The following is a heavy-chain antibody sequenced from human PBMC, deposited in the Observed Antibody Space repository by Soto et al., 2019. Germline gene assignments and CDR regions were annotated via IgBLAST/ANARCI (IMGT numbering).Heavy chain of an antibody. Sequence: QVQLQESGPGLVKPSETLSLTCTVSGGSISSYYWSWIRQPPGKGLEWIGYIYYSGSTNYNPSLKSRVTISVDTSKNQFSLKLSSVTAADTAGDYCAGNQDNNDGYYHGTDGWGQGTTVTVSS. J-gene: IGHJ6*02. D-gene: IGHD1-1*01. CDR1: GGSISSYY. CDR3: AGNQDNNDGYYHGTDG. V-gene: IGHV4-59*01. CDR2: IYYSGST.